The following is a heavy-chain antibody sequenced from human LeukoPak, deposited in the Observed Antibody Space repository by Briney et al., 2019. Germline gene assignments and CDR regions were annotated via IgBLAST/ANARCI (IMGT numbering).Heavy chain of an antibody. CDR2: IYSGGST. D-gene: IGHD4-17*01. J-gene: IGHJ4*02. CDR3: ARGSDNYGDYSFDY. Sequence: PGGSLRLSCAASGFTVSSNYMSWVRQAPGKGLEWVSVIYSGGSTYYADSVKGRFTISRDNSKNTLYLQMNSLRAEDTAVYYCARGSDNYGDYSFDYWGQGTLVTVSS. V-gene: IGHV3-53*01. CDR1: GFTVSSNY.